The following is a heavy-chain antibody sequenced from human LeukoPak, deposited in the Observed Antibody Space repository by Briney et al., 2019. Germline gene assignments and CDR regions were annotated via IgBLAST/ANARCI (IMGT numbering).Heavy chain of an antibody. V-gene: IGHV1-69*05. D-gene: IGHD6-6*01. CDR1: GGTFSSYA. CDR3: ARDLGYSSSSPATRYYYMDV. J-gene: IGHJ6*03. CDR2: IIPIFGTA. Sequence: SVKVSCKASGGTFSSYAISWVRLAPGQGLEWMGGIIPIFGTANYAQKFQGRVTITTDESTSTAYMELSSLRSEDTAVYYCARDLGYSSSSPATRYYYMDVWGKGTTVTVSS.